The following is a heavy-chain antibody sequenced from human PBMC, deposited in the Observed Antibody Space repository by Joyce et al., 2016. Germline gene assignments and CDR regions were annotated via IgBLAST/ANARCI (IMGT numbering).Heavy chain of an antibody. CDR2: IHHSGNS. CDR1: GDSITSNNW. V-gene: IGHV4-4*02. J-gene: IGHJ4*02. D-gene: IGHD2/OR15-2a*01. CDR3: ARDSATVGFFF. Sequence: QVRLQESGPGLVKPSGTLSLTCAVSGDSITSNNWWGWVRQSPGKGLEWIGEIHHSGNSHYKPSLKSRVTISVDKSQNLFSLNLTSMTAADTAVYYCARDSATVGFFFWGQGTLVTVSS.